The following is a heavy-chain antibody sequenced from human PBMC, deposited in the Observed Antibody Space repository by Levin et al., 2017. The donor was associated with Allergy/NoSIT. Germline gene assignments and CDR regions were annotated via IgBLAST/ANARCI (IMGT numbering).Heavy chain of an antibody. V-gene: IGHV3-66*01. CDR3: ARVVAGTIYFDY. CDR2: IYSGGST. Sequence: GSLRLSCAASGFTVSSNYMSWVRQAPGKGLEWVSVIYSGGSTYYADSVKGRFTISRDNSKNTLYLQMNSLRAEDTAVYYCARVVAGTIYFDYWGQGTLVTVSS. D-gene: IGHD6-19*01. CDR1: GFTVSSNY. J-gene: IGHJ4*02.